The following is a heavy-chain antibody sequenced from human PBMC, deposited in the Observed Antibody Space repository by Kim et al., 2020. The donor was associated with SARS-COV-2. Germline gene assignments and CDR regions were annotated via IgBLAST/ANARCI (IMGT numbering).Heavy chain of an antibody. J-gene: IGHJ2*01. Sequence: KGRFTISRDNSKNTLYLQMNSLRAEDTAVYYCARDFGRMVRGVISWYFDLWGRGTLVTVSS. CDR3: ARDFGRMVRGVISWYFDL. V-gene: IGHV3-30*01. D-gene: IGHD3-10*01.